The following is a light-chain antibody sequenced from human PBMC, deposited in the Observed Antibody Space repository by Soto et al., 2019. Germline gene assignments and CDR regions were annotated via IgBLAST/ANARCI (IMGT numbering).Light chain of an antibody. Sequence: DMQMTQAPSTLSASVGDRVTITCRARQNINRWLAWSQQRPWKAPKLLMYDASTLESGVPSRFSVSGSGAEFTLTISSLQPYDSSTYYCQQYNRFFGQGTKLEIK. CDR2: DAS. V-gene: IGKV1-5*01. J-gene: IGKJ2*01. CDR1: QNINRW. CDR3: QQYNRF.